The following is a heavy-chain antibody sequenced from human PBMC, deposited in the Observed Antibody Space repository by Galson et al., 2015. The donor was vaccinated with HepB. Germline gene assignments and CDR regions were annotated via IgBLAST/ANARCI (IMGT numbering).Heavy chain of an antibody. J-gene: IGHJ4*02. D-gene: IGHD3-22*01. CDR2: IKRKTDGGTT. Sequence: SLRLSCAAAGFTFSNAWMSWVRQAPGKELEWVGRIKRKTDGGTTDYAAPVKGRFTISRDDSKNTLFLQMNSLKSEDTAVYYCTTSPPHYYDSDGFPNGWGQGTLVTVSS. CDR1: GFTFSNAW. V-gene: IGHV3-15*01. CDR3: TTSPPHYYDSDGFPNG.